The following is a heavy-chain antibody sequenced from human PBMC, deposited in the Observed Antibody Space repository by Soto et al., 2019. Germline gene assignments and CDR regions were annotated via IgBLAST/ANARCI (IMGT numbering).Heavy chain of an antibody. J-gene: IGHJ1*01. CDR1: GFTFSSYG. Sequence: QVQLVESGGGVVQPGRSLRLSCAASGFTFSSYGMHWVRQAPGKGLEWVAVIWYDGSNKYYADSVKGRFTISRDNSKNTQYLQMNSLRAEGTAVYYCARDFGRAAAGFQHWGQGTLVTVSS. D-gene: IGHD6-13*01. CDR2: IWYDGSNK. CDR3: ARDFGRAAAGFQH. V-gene: IGHV3-33*01.